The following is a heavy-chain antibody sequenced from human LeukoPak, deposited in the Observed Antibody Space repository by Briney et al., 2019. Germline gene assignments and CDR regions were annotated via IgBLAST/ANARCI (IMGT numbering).Heavy chain of an antibody. CDR3: ARGRVVGANWLDP. V-gene: IGHV1-2*06. Sequence: ASVKVSCKASGYTFTGYYMHWVRQAPGQGLEWMGRINPNSGGTNYAQKFQGRVTMTRDTSISTAYMELSRLRSDGTAVYYCARGRVVGANWLDPWGQGTLVTVSS. D-gene: IGHD1-26*01. CDR2: INPNSGGT. CDR1: GYTFTGYY. J-gene: IGHJ5*02.